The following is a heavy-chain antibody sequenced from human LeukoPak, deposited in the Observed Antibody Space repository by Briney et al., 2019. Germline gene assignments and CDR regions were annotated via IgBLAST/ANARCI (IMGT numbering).Heavy chain of an antibody. CDR3: ARLRGYSFRTYFDY. Sequence: SETLSLTCTVSGGSISSYYWSWIRQPAGKGLEWIGRIYTSGSTNYNPSLKSRVTMSVDTSKNQFSLKLSSVTAADTAVYYCARLRGYSFRTYFDYWGQGTLVTVSS. D-gene: IGHD5-18*01. CDR1: GGSISSYY. V-gene: IGHV4-4*07. J-gene: IGHJ4*02. CDR2: IYTSGST.